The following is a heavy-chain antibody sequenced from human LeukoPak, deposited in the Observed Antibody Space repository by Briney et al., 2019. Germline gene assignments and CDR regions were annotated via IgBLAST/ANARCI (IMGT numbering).Heavy chain of an antibody. J-gene: IGHJ4*02. CDR1: GYTFTFSY. Sequence: ASVTLSFNGAGYTFTFSYIHWGRQGPGPGLEVMGRINTNRGGTNDEQKSQGRVTMTSDTSISTAYMELSRLRSDDRAVYYCVRRGARVGATNRLDYWGQGTLVTVPS. CDR2: INTNRGGT. V-gene: IGHV1-2*06. D-gene: IGHD1-26*01. CDR3: VRRGARVGATNRLDY.